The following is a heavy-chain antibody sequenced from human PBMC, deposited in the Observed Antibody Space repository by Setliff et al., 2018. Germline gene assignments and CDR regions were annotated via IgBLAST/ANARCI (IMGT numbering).Heavy chain of an antibody. CDR2: IKQDGSEK. CDR3: ARDVLWFGAHAFDI. D-gene: IGHD3-10*01. V-gene: IGHV3-7*01. CDR1: GFTFTSYW. Sequence: PGGSLRLSCEASGFTFTSYWMSWVRQAPGKGLEWVANIKQDGSEKYYVDSVKGRFAISRDNAKNSLYLQMNSLRAEDTAMYYCARDVLWFGAHAFDIWGQGTMVTVSS. J-gene: IGHJ3*02.